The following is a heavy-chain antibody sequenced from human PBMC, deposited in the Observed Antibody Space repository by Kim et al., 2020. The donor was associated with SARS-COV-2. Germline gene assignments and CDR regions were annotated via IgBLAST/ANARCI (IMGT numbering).Heavy chain of an antibody. V-gene: IGHV1-69*13. CDR3: AREWQLVLDH. CDR2: IIPVFGTV. Sequence: SVKVSCKASGDNFNIYVLAWVRQAPGHGLEWMGDIIPVFGTVNYAPKFQGRVTITADESTNTAFMELSSLKSDDTAVYYCAREWQLVLDHWGQGSLVT. CDR1: GDNFNIYV. D-gene: IGHD6-6*01. J-gene: IGHJ4*02.